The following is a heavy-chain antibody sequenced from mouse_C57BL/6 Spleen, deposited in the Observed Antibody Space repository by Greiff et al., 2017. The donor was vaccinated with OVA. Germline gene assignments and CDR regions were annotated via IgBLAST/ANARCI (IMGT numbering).Heavy chain of an antibody. V-gene: IGHV1-64*01. Sequence: VQLQQSGAELVKPGASVKLSCKASGYTFTSYWMHWVKQRPGQGLEWIGMIHPNSGSTNYNEKFKSKATLTVDKSSSTAYMQLSSLTSEDSAVYYCAREGYGSRYFDYWGQGTTLTVSS. D-gene: IGHD1-1*01. CDR2: IHPNSGST. CDR1: GYTFTSYW. J-gene: IGHJ2*01. CDR3: AREGYGSRYFDY.